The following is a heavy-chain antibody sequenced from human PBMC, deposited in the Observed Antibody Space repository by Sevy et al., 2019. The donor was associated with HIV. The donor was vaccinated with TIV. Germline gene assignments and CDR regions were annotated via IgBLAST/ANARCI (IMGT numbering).Heavy chain of an antibody. D-gene: IGHD3-22*01. CDR1: GFTFGSYW. CDR3: TTTFYLDYYDSWSFSFDH. CDR2: INSDGSST. Sequence: GGSLRLSCAASGFTFGSYWMHWVRQAPGKGLVWVSRINSDGSSTNYADSVKGRFTISRDNAKNTVYLQMNSLRAEDTVLYYCTTTFYLDYYDSWSFSFDHWGQGTQVTVSS. J-gene: IGHJ4*02. V-gene: IGHV3-74*01.